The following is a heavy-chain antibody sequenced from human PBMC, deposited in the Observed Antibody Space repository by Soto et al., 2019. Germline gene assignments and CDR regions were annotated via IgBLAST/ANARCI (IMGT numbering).Heavy chain of an antibody. J-gene: IGHJ4*02. Sequence: PGGSLRLSCAASGFTFSSYAMSWVRQAPGKGLEWVSAISGSGGSTYYADSVKGRFTISRDNSKNTLYLQMNSLRAEDTAVYYCAKEGDIVVVPAATFDYWGQGTLVTV. D-gene: IGHD2-2*01. CDR1: GFTFSSYA. CDR2: ISGSGGST. CDR3: AKEGDIVVVPAATFDY. V-gene: IGHV3-23*01.